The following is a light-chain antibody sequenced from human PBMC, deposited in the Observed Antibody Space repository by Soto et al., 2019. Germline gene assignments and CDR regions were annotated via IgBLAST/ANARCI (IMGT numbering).Light chain of an antibody. CDR2: KAS. J-gene: IGKJ1*01. V-gene: IGKV1-5*03. CDR3: QHCGGYWR. CDR1: QSITTS. Sequence: DIQMTQSPSTLSASVGDRVTITCRASQSITTSLAWFQQKPGKAPKVLIYKASVLESGVPSRFSGGGSGTEFTLTISSLQPDDSATYYCQHCGGYWRFGQGTKVEIK.